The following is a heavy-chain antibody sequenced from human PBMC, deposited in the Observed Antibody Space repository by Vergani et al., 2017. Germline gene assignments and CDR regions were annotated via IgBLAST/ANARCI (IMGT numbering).Heavy chain of an antibody. J-gene: IGHJ6*04. CDR1: GYTFTGYY. Sequence: QVQLVQSGAEVKKPGASVKVSCKASGYTFTGYYMHWVRQAPGQGLEWMGWINPNSGGTNYAQKFQGRVTMTRDTSISTAYMELSRLRSDDTAVYYCARVVREIVVVPAPMDVWGKGTTVTVSS. CDR3: ARVVREIVVVPAPMDV. V-gene: IGHV1-2*02. D-gene: IGHD2-2*01. CDR2: INPNSGGT.